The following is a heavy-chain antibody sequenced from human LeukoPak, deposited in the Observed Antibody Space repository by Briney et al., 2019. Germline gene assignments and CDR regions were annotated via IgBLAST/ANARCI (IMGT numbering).Heavy chain of an antibody. Sequence: SETLSLTCAVYGGSFSGYYWSWIRQPPGKGLEWIGEINHSGSTNYNPSLKSRVTISVDTSKNQFSLKLSSVTAADTAVYYCARSGYYDFWSVTGYYYGMDVWGQGTTVTVSS. V-gene: IGHV4-34*01. J-gene: IGHJ6*02. D-gene: IGHD3-3*01. CDR1: GGSFSGYY. CDR2: INHSGST. CDR3: ARSGYYDFWSVTGYYYGMDV.